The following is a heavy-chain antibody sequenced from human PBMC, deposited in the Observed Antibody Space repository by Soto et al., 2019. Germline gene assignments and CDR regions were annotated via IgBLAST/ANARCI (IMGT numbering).Heavy chain of an antibody. CDR2: IYSGGST. Sequence: GGSLRLSCAASGFTVSSNYMSWVRQAPGKGLEWVSVIYSGGSTYYADSVKGRFTISRHNSKNTLYLQMNSLRAEDTAVYYCARDFYGDYGHYYYMDVWGKGTTVTVSS. J-gene: IGHJ6*03. CDR3: ARDFYGDYGHYYYMDV. D-gene: IGHD4-17*01. V-gene: IGHV3-53*04. CDR1: GFTVSSNY.